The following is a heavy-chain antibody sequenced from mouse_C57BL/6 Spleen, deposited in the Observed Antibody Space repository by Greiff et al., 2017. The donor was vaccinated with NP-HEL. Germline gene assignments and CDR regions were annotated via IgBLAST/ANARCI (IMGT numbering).Heavy chain of an antibody. J-gene: IGHJ2*01. CDR2: ISDGGSYT. CDR3: ARDADYDYSYFDY. D-gene: IGHD2-4*01. CDR1: GFTFSSYA. Sequence: EVQLVESGGGLVKPGGSLKLSCAASGFTFSSYAMSWVRQTPEKRLEWVATISDGGSYTYYPDNVKGRFTISRDNAKNNLYLQMSHLKSEDTAMYYCARDADYDYSYFDYWGQGTTLTVSS. V-gene: IGHV5-4*01.